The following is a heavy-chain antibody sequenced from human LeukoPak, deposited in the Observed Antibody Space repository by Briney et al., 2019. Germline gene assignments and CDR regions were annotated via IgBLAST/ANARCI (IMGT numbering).Heavy chain of an antibody. Sequence: ASVTVSFKASGYTFTSYGISWVRQAPGQGLEWMGWISAYNGNTNYAQKLQGRVTMTTDTSTSTAYMELRSLRSDDTAVYYCARLGFGELLTHIDYWGQGTLVTVSS. CDR3: ARLGFGELLTHIDY. D-gene: IGHD3-10*01. J-gene: IGHJ4*02. CDR2: ISAYNGNT. V-gene: IGHV1-18*01. CDR1: GYTFTSYG.